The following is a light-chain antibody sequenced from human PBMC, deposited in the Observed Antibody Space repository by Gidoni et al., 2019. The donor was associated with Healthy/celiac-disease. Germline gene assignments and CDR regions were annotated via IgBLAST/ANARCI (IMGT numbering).Light chain of an antibody. J-gene: IGLJ3*02. CDR2: SNN. CDR3: AAWDDSLNGWV. Sequence: QSVLTPPPSASGTPGQGVTISCSGSRSNIGSNTVNWYQQLPGTAPKLLIYSNNQRPPGVTDRFSGSKSGTSASLAISGLQSEDEADYYCAAWDDSLNGWVFGGGTKLTVL. CDR1: RSNIGSNT. V-gene: IGLV1-44*01.